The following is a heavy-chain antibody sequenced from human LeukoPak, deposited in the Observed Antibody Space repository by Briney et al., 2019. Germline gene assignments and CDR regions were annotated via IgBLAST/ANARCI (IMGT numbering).Heavy chain of an antibody. Sequence: KPSETLSLTCTVSGGSISSHYWSWIRQPPGKGLEWIGYIYYSGSTNYNPSLKSRVTISVDTSKNQFSLKLSSVTAADTAVYYCASGYSYGPFHWGQGTLVTVSS. J-gene: IGHJ4*02. CDR1: GGSISSHY. D-gene: IGHD5-18*01. CDR3: ASGYSYGPFH. CDR2: IYYSGST. V-gene: IGHV4-59*11.